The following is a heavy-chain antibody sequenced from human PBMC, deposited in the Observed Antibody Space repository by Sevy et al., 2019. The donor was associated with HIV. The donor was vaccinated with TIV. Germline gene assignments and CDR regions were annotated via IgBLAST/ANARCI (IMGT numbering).Heavy chain of an antibody. Sequence: GGSLRLSCAAAGFNINNYAMTWVRQAPGKGLEWVSGISFSGSKSYYAESVKGRFSISRDPSKNTLYLQMNNVRVEDTAVYFCAKTPFMDFWNDYYSFYFDFWGQGTLVTVSS. V-gene: IGHV3-23*01. J-gene: IGHJ4*02. D-gene: IGHD3-3*01. CDR2: ISFSGSKS. CDR3: AKTPFMDFWNDYYSFYFDF. CDR1: GFNINNYA.